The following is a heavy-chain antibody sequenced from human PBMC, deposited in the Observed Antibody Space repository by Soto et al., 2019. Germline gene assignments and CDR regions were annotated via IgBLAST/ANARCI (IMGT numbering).Heavy chain of an antibody. J-gene: IGHJ4*02. V-gene: IGHV6-1*01. CDR2: TYYRSKWYN. CDR1: VYSVSSNSAA. CDR3: ARGTIFGVVPPDY. D-gene: IGHD3-3*01. Sequence: SQTLSLTCAISVYSVSSNSAAWNWIMQSPSRGLEWLGRTYYRSKWYNDYAVSVKSRITINPDTSKNQFSLQLNSVTPEDTAVYYCARGTIFGVVPPDYWGQGTLVTVSS.